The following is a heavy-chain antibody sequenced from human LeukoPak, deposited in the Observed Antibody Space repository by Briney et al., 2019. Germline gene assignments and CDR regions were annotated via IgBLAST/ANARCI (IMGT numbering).Heavy chain of an antibody. V-gene: IGHV4-31*03. CDR3: ARDLALGGAFDI. Sequence: SETLSLTCTVSGGSISSGGYYWSWCRQHPRKCLELIGFIYYSGSTYYHPSLNSCVTISVATSRNQFSLKLSSVTAADTAVYYCARDLALGGAFDIWGQGTMVNVSS. CDR1: GGSISSGGYY. D-gene: IGHD3-10*01. CDR2: IYYSGST. J-gene: IGHJ3*02.